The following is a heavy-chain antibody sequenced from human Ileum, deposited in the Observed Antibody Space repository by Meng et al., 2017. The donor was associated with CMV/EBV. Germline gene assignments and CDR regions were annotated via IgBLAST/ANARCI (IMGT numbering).Heavy chain of an antibody. D-gene: IGHD7-27*01. CDR1: GGSFSDYY. J-gene: IGHJ4*02. CDR2: ISHSGST. CDR3: ARDWGVVYFDY. V-gene: IGHV4-34*01. Sequence: VQLQQWGAGLLKPSETLSLTCAVYGGSFSDYYWSWIRQPPGKGLEWIGEISHSGSTNYNSSLKSRVTISVHTSKNQFSLKLSSVTAADTAVYYCARDWGVVYFDYWGQGNLVTVSS.